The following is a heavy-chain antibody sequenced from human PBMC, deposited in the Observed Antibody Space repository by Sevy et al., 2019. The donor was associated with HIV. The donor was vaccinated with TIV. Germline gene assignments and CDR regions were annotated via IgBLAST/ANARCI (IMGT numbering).Heavy chain of an antibody. CDR3: ARMGGYSYGYHDGFDI. CDR2: ISSNGGST. CDR1: GFTFSSYA. V-gene: IGHV3-64*01. Sequence: GGSLRLSCAASGFTFSSYAMHWVRQAPGKGLEYVSAISSNGGSTYYANSVKGRFSISRDNSKNTLYLQMGSLRAEDMAVYYCARMGGYSYGYHDGFDIWGQGTMVTVSS. D-gene: IGHD5-18*01. J-gene: IGHJ3*02.